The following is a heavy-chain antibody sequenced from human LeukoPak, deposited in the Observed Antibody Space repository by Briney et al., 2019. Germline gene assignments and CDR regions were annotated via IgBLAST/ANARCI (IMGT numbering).Heavy chain of an antibody. J-gene: IGHJ4*02. D-gene: IGHD1-26*01. CDR2: IRYDGSNK. CDR1: GFTFSSYG. CDR3: AKDLFLTRELLPYFDY. V-gene: IGHV3-30*02. Sequence: PGGSLRLSCAASGFTFSSYGMHWVRQAPGKGLEWVAFIRYDGSNKYYADSVKGRFTISRDNSKNTLYLQMNSQRAEDTAVYYCAKDLFLTRELLPYFDYWGQGTLVTVSS.